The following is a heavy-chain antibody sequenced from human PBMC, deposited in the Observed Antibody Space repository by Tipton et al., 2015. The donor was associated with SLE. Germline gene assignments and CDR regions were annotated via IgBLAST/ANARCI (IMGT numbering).Heavy chain of an antibody. CDR1: GFTFSSYS. J-gene: IGHJ4*02. CDR3: ASGLGDYVWGSYRPY. V-gene: IGHV3-48*01. D-gene: IGHD3-16*02. CDR2: ISSSSSTI. Sequence: SLRLSCAASGFTFSSYSMNWVRQAPGKGLEWVSYISSSSSTIYYADSVKGRFTISRDNAKNSLYLQMNSLRAEDTAVYYCASGLGDYVWGSYRPYWGQGTLVTVSS.